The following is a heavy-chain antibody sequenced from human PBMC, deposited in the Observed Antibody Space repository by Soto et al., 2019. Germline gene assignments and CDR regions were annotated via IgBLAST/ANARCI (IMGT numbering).Heavy chain of an antibody. J-gene: IGHJ4*02. D-gene: IGHD3-22*01. V-gene: IGHV3-23*01. CDR2: ISGSGGST. Sequence: GGSLRLSCAASGFTFSSYAMSWVRQAPGKGLEWVSAISGSGGSTYYADSVKGRFTISRDNSKNTLYLQMNSLRAEDTAVYYCAKFNTYYYDSSGYYSALFDYWGQGTLVPVSS. CDR1: GFTFSSYA. CDR3: AKFNTYYYDSSGYYSALFDY.